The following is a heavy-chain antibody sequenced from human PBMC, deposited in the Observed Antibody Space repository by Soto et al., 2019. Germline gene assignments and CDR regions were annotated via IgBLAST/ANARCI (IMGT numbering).Heavy chain of an antibody. V-gene: IGHV4-59*01. J-gene: IGHJ3*02. Sequence: PSETLSLTCTVSGGSISSYYWSWIRQPPGKGLEWIGYIYYSGSTNYNPSLKSRVTISVDTSKNQFSLKLSSVTAADTAVYYCARTPILYYYDSQTHDAFDIWGQGTRVTVSS. CDR1: GGSISSYY. CDR3: ARTPILYYYDSQTHDAFDI. CDR2: IYYSGST. D-gene: IGHD3-22*01.